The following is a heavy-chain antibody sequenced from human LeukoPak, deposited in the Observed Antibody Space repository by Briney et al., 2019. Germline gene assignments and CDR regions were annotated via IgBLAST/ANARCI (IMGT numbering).Heavy chain of an antibody. CDR1: GWNFTNYS. J-gene: IGHJ4*02. CDR2: IYPGESYT. V-gene: IGHV5-51*01. D-gene: IGHD6-6*01. Sequence: EALKISCQCSGWNFTNYSIDLVRQVPGKGLEWMWIIYPGESYTRYSPSFQCQVTFSADESIRTAYLQWSSLSASDTAIYYCARRSSIPPRLVDYGGQGTLVTVS. CDR3: ARRSSIPPRLVDY.